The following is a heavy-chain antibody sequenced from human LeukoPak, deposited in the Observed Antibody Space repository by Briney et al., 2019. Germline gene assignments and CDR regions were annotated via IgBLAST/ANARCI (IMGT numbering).Heavy chain of an antibody. Sequence: GGSLRLSCAASGFTFSSYEMNWVRQAPGKGLEWVSYISSSGSTIYYADSVKGRFTISRDNAKNSLYLQMNSLRAEDTALYHCARGYYGDRRPFDYWGQGTLVTVSS. D-gene: IGHD4-17*01. CDR2: ISSSGSTI. CDR1: GFTFSSYE. J-gene: IGHJ4*02. V-gene: IGHV3-48*03. CDR3: ARGYYGDRRPFDY.